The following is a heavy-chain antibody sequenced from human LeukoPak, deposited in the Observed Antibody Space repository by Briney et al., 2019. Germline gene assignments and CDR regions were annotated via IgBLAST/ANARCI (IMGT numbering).Heavy chain of an antibody. CDR3: ARDASQDVWFGELLSRSYYFDY. Sequence: GGSLRLSCAASGFTFSSYGMRWVRQAPGKGLEWVAVIWYDGSNKYYADSVKGRFTISRDNSKSTLYLQMNSLRAEDTAVYYCARDASQDVWFGELLSRSYYFDYWGQGTLVTVSS. CDR2: IWYDGSNK. CDR1: GFTFSSYG. D-gene: IGHD3-10*01. V-gene: IGHV3-33*01. J-gene: IGHJ4*02.